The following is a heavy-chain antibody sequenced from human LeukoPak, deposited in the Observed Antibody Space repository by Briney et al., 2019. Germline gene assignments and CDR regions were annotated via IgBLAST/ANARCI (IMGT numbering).Heavy chain of an antibody. CDR3: ARAIEGTAMVTAYYYYYYMDV. D-gene: IGHD5-18*01. CDR1: GGSISSGSYY. V-gene: IGHV4-61*02. Sequence: SQTLSLTCTVSGGSISSGSYYWSWIRQPAGKGLEWIGRIYTSGSTNYNPSLKSRVTISVDTSKNQFSLKLSSVTAADTAVYYCARAIEGTAMVTAYYYYYYMDVWGKGTTVAVSS. CDR2: IYTSGST. J-gene: IGHJ6*03.